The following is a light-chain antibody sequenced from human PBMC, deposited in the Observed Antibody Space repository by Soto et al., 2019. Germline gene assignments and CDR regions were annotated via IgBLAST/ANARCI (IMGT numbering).Light chain of an antibody. J-gene: IGLJ2*01. CDR1: KLGDKY. CDR2: QDS. Sequence: SYELTQPPSVSVSPGQTASITCSGDKLGDKYACWYQQKPAQSPVLVIYQDSKRPSGIPERFSGSNSGNTATLTISGTQAMDEADYYCQAWDSSTDVVFGGGTKLTVL. CDR3: QAWDSSTDVV. V-gene: IGLV3-1*01.